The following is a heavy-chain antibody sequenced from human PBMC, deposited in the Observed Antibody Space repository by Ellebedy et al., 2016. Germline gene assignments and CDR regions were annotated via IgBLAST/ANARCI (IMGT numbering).Heavy chain of an antibody. J-gene: IGHJ4*02. Sequence: GESLKISXAASGFTFSSYAMHWVRQAPGMGLEWVSLIWYDGSKEYYADSVKGRFTISRDNSKNTLYLQMNSLRVEDTAVYYCVRLGGYTLDYWGQGTLVTVSS. D-gene: IGHD3-16*02. CDR3: VRLGGYTLDY. CDR2: IWYDGSKE. V-gene: IGHV3-33*08. CDR1: GFTFSSYA.